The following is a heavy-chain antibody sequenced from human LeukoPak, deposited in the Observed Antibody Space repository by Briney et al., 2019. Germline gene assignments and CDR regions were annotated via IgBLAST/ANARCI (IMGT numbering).Heavy chain of an antibody. CDR1: GFTFSSYA. Sequence: PGGSLRLSCAASGFTFSSYAMSWVRQAPGKGLEWVSAISGSGGSTYYADSVKGRFTISRDNSKNTLYLQMNSLRAEDTAVYYCAKGRLVVAAHQGWYFDLWGRGTLVTVSS. CDR3: AKGRLVVAAHQGWYFDL. V-gene: IGHV3-23*01. D-gene: IGHD2-15*01. J-gene: IGHJ2*01. CDR2: ISGSGGST.